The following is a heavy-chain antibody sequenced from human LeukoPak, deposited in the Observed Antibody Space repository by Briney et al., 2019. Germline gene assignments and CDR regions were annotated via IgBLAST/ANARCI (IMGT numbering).Heavy chain of an antibody. CDR1: GLTFSSYW. J-gene: IGHJ5*02. D-gene: IGHD7-27*01. V-gene: IGHV3-7*01. Sequence: GGSLRLSCAASGLTFSSYWMSWVRQAPGKGLEWVASINHNGNVNYYVDSVKGRFTISRDNAKNSLYLQMSNLRAEDTAVYYCATGGFDPWGQGTLVTVSS. CDR2: INHNGNVN. CDR3: ATGGFDP.